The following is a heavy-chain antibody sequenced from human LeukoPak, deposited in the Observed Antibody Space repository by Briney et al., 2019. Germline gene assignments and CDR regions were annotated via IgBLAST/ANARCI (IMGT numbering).Heavy chain of an antibody. J-gene: IGHJ6*03. D-gene: IGHD2-15*01. CDR2: IIGSGGST. CDR1: GFTFTTYD. Sequence: PGGSLRLSCAASGFTFTTYDMSWVRQAPGKGLEWVSAIIGSGGSTYYADSVKGRFTISRDNSKDTLYLQMSSLRAEDTAIYYCAKNGDRGAFCTGGTCYPYFYYYMDVWGKGTTVTI. CDR3: AKNGDRGAFCTGGTCYPYFYYYMDV. V-gene: IGHV3-23*01.